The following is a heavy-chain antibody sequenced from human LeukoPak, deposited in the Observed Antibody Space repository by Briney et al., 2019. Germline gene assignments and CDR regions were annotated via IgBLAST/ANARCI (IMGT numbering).Heavy chain of an antibody. J-gene: IGHJ4*02. CDR2: IYYSGSS. D-gene: IGHD3-22*01. Sequence: SETLSLTCTVSGGSISSGDYYWSWIHQPPGKGLEWVGYIYYSGSSYYNPSLKSRVTISVDTSKNQFSLKLSSVTAADTAVYYCARGDSGYYYPYWGQGTLVTVSS. CDR1: GGSISSGDYY. V-gene: IGHV4-30-4*01. CDR3: ARGDSGYYYPY.